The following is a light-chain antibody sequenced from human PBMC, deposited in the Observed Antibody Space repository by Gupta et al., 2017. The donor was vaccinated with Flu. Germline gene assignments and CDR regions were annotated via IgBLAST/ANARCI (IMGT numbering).Light chain of an antibody. CDR3: MKGANGPFV. CDR1: QGLVYSDGNTY. V-gene: IGKV2-30*01. J-gene: IGKJ1*01. Sequence: DVVLPPSPLSLPVTLGQPASISCSSSQGLVYSDGNTYLHWFQQRPGQSPRRLIYQVSYRESGVPDRFSGSGSGTNFTLTISRVEVEDVGSYFCMKGANGPFVFGQGTKVDIK. CDR2: QVS.